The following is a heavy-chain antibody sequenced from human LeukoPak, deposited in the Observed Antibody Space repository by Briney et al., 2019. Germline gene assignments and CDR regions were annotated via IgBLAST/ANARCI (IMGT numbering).Heavy chain of an antibody. CDR2: INTNNGNP. Sequence: GASVKVSCKASGYTFTNYAINWVRQAPGQGLEWMGWINTNNGNPTYAQGFTGRFVFSLDTSVSTAYLQISSLGTEDTAVYYCARHWKLFDYWGQGTLVTVSP. D-gene: IGHD1-1*01. CDR3: ARHWKLFDY. V-gene: IGHV7-4-1*02. CDR1: GYTFTNYA. J-gene: IGHJ4*02.